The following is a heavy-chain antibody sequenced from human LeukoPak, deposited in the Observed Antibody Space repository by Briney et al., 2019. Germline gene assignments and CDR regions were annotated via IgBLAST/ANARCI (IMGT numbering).Heavy chain of an antibody. CDR2: IYSGGST. D-gene: IGHD3-22*01. CDR1: GFTVSSNY. Sequence: GGSLRLSCAASGFTVSSNYMSWVRQAPGKRLEWVSVIYSGGSTYYADSVKGRFTISRDNSKNTLYLQMNSLRAEDTAVYYCARDSLEDGYDYWGQGTLVTVSS. J-gene: IGHJ4*02. V-gene: IGHV3-53*01. CDR3: ARDSLEDGYDY.